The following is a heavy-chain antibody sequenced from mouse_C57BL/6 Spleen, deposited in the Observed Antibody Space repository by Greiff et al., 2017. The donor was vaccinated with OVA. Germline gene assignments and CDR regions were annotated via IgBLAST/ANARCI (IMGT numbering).Heavy chain of an antibody. D-gene: IGHD2-4*01. J-gene: IGHJ4*01. Sequence: VQLQESGPELVKPGASVKISCKASGYAFSSSWMNWVKQRPGKGLEWIGRLYPGDGDTNYNGKFKGKATLTADKSSSTAYMQLSSLTSEDSAVYFCARRYYDDYAMDYWGQGTSVTVSS. V-gene: IGHV1-82*01. CDR2: LYPGDGDT. CDR1: GYAFSSSW. CDR3: ARRYYDDYAMDY.